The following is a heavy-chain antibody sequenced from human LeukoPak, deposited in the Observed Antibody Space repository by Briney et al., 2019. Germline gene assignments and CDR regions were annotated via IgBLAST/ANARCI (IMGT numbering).Heavy chain of an antibody. Sequence: GGSLRLSCAASGFTVSSNYMSWVRQAPGKGLEWVSVIYSGGSTYYADSVKGRFTISRDNSKNTLYLQMNSLRAEDTAVYYCARVRDDYGDYDYYSYYMDVWGKGTTVTISS. J-gene: IGHJ6*03. V-gene: IGHV3-53*01. CDR3: ARVRDDYGDYDYYSYYMDV. CDR1: GFTVSSNY. CDR2: IYSGGST. D-gene: IGHD4-17*01.